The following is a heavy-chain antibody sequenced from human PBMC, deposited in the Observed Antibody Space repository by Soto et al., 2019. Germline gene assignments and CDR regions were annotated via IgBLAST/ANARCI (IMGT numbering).Heavy chain of an antibody. CDR1: GGTFSSYA. V-gene: IGHV1-69*01. D-gene: IGHD1-26*01. CDR2: IIPIFGKA. Sequence: QVQLVQSGAEVKKPGSSVKVACKASGGTFSSYAISWVRQAPGQGLEWMGGIIPIFGKANYAHKFNGRVTIAADDYTSTAYMELSSLRSEDTAVYYCARGVGATHLGYYFDYWGQGTLVTVSS. J-gene: IGHJ4*02. CDR3: ARGVGATHLGYYFDY.